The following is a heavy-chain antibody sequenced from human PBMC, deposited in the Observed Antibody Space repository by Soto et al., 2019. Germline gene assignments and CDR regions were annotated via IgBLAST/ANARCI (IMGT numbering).Heavy chain of an antibody. Sequence: SETLSLTCTVSGGSISSYYWSWIRQPPGKGLEWIGYIYYSGSTNYNPSLKSRVTISVDTSKNQFSLKLSSVTAADTAVYYCARHAGDFWSGYYYYYYYMDAWGKGTTVTAP. CDR2: IYYSGST. D-gene: IGHD3-3*01. J-gene: IGHJ6*03. CDR1: GGSISSYY. CDR3: ARHAGDFWSGYYYYYYYMDA. V-gene: IGHV4-59*08.